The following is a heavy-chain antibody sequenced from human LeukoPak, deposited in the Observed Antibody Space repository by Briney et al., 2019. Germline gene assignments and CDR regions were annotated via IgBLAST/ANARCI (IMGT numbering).Heavy chain of an antibody. CDR1: GFTFSSYE. Sequence: GGSLRLSCAASGFTFSSYEMNWVRQAPGKGLEWVSYISSSGSTIYYADSVKGRFTISRDNAKNSLYMQMNSLRAEDTAVYYCARDLITMVRGASTYYYYYGMDVWGQGTTVTVSS. V-gene: IGHV3-48*03. J-gene: IGHJ6*02. CDR3: ARDLITMVRGASTYYYYYGMDV. CDR2: ISSSGSTI. D-gene: IGHD3-10*01.